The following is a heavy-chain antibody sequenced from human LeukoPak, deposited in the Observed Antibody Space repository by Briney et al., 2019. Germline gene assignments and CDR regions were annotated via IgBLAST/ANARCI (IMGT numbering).Heavy chain of an antibody. Sequence: PGGSLRLSCAPSGFTFSRYNMNWIRQPPGKGLEGIGEINHSGSTNYNPSLKSRVTISVDTSKNQFSLKLSSVTAAGTAVYFCAREGASVTNFDYWGQGTLVTVSS. CDR3: AREGASVTNFDY. V-gene: IGHV4-34*01. CDR2: INHSGST. CDR1: GFTFSRYN. D-gene: IGHD1-26*01. J-gene: IGHJ4*02.